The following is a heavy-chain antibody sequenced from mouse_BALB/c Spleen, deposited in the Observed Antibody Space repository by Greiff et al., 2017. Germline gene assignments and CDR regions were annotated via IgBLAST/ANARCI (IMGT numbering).Heavy chain of an antibody. J-gene: IGHJ2*01. Sequence: EVKVVESGGGLVQPGGSRKLSCAASGFTFSSFGMHWVRQAPEKGLEWVAYISSGSSTIYYADTVKGRFTISRDNPKNTLFLQMTSLRSEDTAMYYCARSGLRLPFDYWGQGTTLTVSS. CDR1: GFTFSSFG. CDR2: ISSGSSTI. V-gene: IGHV5-17*02. D-gene: IGHD1-2*01. CDR3: ARSGLRLPFDY.